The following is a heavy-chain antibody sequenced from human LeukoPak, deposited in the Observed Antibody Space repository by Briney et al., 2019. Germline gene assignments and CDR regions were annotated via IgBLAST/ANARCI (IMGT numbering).Heavy chain of an antibody. J-gene: IGHJ4*02. V-gene: IGHV3-30*02. CDR3: AKEWLRLPLY. CDR2: IRYDGSNK. D-gene: IGHD5-12*01. Sequence: QSGGSLRLSCAASGFTFSSYGMHWVRQAPGKGLEWVAFIRYDGSNKYYADSVKGRFTISRDNSKNTLYLQMNSLRAEDTAVYYCAKEWLRLPLYWGQGTLVTVSS. CDR1: GFTFSSYG.